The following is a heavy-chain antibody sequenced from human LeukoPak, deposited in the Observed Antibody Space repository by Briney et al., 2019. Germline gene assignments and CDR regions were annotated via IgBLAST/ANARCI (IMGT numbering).Heavy chain of an antibody. CDR2: ISSSSSYI. J-gene: IGHJ4*02. V-gene: IGHV3-21*01. Sequence: GGSLRLSCAASGFTFSSYSTNWVRQAPGKGLEWVSSISSSSSYIYYADSVKGRFTISRDNAKNSLYLQMNSLRAEDTAVYYCARGFHERLYDTGGYSYWGQGTLVTVSS. CDR3: ARGFHERLYDTGGYSY. D-gene: IGHD3-22*01. CDR1: GFTFSSYS.